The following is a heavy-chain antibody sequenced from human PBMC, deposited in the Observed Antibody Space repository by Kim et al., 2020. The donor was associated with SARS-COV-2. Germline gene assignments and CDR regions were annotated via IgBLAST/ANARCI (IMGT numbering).Heavy chain of an antibody. Sequence: GGSLRLSCAASGFPFSGYTMNWVRQAPGKGLEWVAPFAGGADWTDYADSVKGRFTISRDNSKDMLYLQMNTLRVEDTAVYYCAKGTGYIRESDESDSLDVWGQGTTVIVSS. CDR2: FAGGADWT. CDR1: GFPFSGYT. J-gene: IGHJ6*02. V-gene: IGHV3-23*01. CDR3: AKGTGYIRESDESDSLDV. D-gene: IGHD3-22*01.